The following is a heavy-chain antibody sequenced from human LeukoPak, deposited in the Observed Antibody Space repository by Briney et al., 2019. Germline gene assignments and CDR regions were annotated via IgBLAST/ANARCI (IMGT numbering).Heavy chain of an antibody. CDR3: AKVYSSSWYADYFDY. CDR1: GFTFSNYW. V-gene: IGHV3-74*01. J-gene: IGHJ4*02. CDR2: INSDGSST. Sequence: GGSLRLSCAASGFTFSNYWLDWVRQAPGKGLVWVSRINSDGSSTSYADSVKGRFTISRDNSKNTLYLQMNSLRAEDTAVYYCAKVYSSSWYADYFDYWGQGTLVTVSS. D-gene: IGHD6-13*01.